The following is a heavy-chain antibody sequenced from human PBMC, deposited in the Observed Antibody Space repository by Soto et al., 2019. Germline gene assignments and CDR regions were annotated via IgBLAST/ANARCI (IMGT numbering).Heavy chain of an antibody. V-gene: IGHV2-5*02. J-gene: IGHJ4*02. CDR3: APAYGGRSLY. CDR1: GFSLTTDRVG. Sequence: QITLKESGPTLVKPTQTLTLTCTFSGFSLTTDRVGVGWIRQPPGEALEWLAVIYWDDTKTYRPSLESRLTITQDTYNTQVALTMTNMDSLDTATYYCAPAYGGRSLYWGQGTLVTVSS. CDR2: IYWDDTK. D-gene: IGHD1-26*01.